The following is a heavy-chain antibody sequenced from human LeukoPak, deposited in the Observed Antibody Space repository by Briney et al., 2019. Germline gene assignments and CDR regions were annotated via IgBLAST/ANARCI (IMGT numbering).Heavy chain of an antibody. CDR1: GGSIITNDYW. J-gene: IGHJ5*02. CDR3: ARDGIAARPRAPPNWFDP. V-gene: IGHV4-39*07. D-gene: IGHD6-6*01. Sequence: PSETLSLTCVVSGGSIITNDYWWGWIRQPPGKGLEWIGTIDHAGTTFYNVSLKSRVTISVDTSKNQFSLKLSSVTAADTAVYYCARDGIAARPRAPPNWFDPWGQGTLVTVSS. CDR2: IDHAGTT.